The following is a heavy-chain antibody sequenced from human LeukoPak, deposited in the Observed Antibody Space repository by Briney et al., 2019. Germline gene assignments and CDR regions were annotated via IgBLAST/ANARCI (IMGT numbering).Heavy chain of an antibody. CDR1: GYSISSGYY. Sequence: PSETLSLTCTVSGYSISSGYYWGWIRQPPGKGLEWIGNIYHNGSTYYNPTLKSRVTISVDTSKNQFSLKLSSVTAADTAVYYCARGRKIFGVVPDAFDIWGQGTMVTVSS. CDR2: IYHNGST. CDR3: ARGRKIFGVVPDAFDI. J-gene: IGHJ3*02. D-gene: IGHD3-3*01. V-gene: IGHV4-38-2*02.